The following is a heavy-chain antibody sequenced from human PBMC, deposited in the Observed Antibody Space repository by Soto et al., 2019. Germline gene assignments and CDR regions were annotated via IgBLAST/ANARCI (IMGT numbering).Heavy chain of an antibody. CDR3: TTGRYSSSLYFDS. Sequence: EVQLVESGGGLVKPGGSLRVSCAASGITLSNAWMTWVRQAPGKGLEWVGRIKSKIDGGTTDYGVPGKGRFTISRDDSKYTRYLQMNSLKPEDTAGYYCTTGRYSSSLYFDSGGQRPRVTVSP. CDR2: IKSKIDGGTT. CDR1: GITLSNAW. V-gene: IGHV3-15*01. J-gene: IGHJ4*02. D-gene: IGHD6-6*01.